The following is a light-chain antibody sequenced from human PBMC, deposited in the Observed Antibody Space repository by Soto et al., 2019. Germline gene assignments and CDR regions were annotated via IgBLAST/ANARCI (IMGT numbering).Light chain of an antibody. J-gene: IGLJ1*01. CDR3: CSYAGSPYV. Sequence: QSALTQPRSVSGSPGQSVTISCTGTSNDVGGYNYVSWYQQHPGKAPKLMIYDVSKRPSGVPDRFSGSKSGNTASLTISGLQAGDEADYYCCSYAGSPYVFGTGTKLTVL. CDR2: DVS. V-gene: IGLV2-11*01. CDR1: SNDVGGYNY.